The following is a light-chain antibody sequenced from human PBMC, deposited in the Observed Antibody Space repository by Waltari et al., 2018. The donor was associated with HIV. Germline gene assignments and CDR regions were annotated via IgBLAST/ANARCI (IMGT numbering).Light chain of an antibody. CDR1: KLGLKY. V-gene: IGLV3-1*01. Sequence: SYDLVQPPSVSVSPGQTASITCSGDKLGLKYACWYQQKQGQSPVLVTYHDNMRPSGIPERFSGSKSGNTATLTISGTQAMDEADYYCQTWDGSTYVFGTGTKVTVL. CDR2: HDN. CDR3: QTWDGSTYV. J-gene: IGLJ1*01.